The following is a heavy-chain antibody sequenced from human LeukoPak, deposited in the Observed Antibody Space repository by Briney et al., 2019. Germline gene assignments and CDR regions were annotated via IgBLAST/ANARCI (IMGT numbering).Heavy chain of an antibody. D-gene: IGHD3-16*01. CDR1: GFTVSSNY. J-gene: IGHJ4*02. V-gene: IGHV3-66*02. CDR3: ARGVGGPATIDY. CDR2: IYSGGST. Sequence: GGSLRLSCAASGFTVSSNYMSWVRQAPGKGLDWVSVIYSGGSTYYADSVKGRFAISRDNSKNTLYLQMNSLRAEDTAVYYCARGVGGPATIDYWGQGTLVTVSS.